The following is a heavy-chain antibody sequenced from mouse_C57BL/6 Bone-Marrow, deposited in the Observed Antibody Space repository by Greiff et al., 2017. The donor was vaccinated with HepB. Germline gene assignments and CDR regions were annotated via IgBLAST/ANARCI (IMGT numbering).Heavy chain of an antibody. CDR3: ARKLANLYYFDY. D-gene: IGHD1-1*01. J-gene: IGHJ2*01. V-gene: IGHV5-17*01. CDR1: GFTFSDYG. Sequence: EVKLVESGGGLVKPGGSLKLSCAASGFTFSDYGMHWVRQAPEKGLEWVAYISSGSSTISYADTVKGRFTISRDTAKNTLFLQMTSLRSEDTAMYYCARKLANLYYFDYWGQGTTLTVSS. CDR2: ISSGSSTI.